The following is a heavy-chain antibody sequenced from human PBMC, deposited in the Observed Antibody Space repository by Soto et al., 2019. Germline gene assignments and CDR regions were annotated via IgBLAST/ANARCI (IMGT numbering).Heavy chain of an antibody. D-gene: IGHD6-6*01. Sequence: PSETLSLTCSVSGGSIRSYYWSWIRQPPGKGLECIGYIYYSGSTNYNPSLKSRVAISVDTSKNHFSLKLTSVTAADAAVYYCARGGIAARLQHWGQGTLVTVSS. CDR1: GGSIRSYY. J-gene: IGHJ1*01. CDR3: ARGGIAARLQH. CDR2: IYYSGST. V-gene: IGHV4-59*01.